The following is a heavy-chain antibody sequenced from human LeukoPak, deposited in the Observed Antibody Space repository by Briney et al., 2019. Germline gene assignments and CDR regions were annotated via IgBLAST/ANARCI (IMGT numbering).Heavy chain of an antibody. CDR2: IYTSGST. D-gene: IGHD3-3*01. V-gene: IGHV4-4*07. CDR3: ARGRRTGYDFWSGYWAFDY. Sequence: SETLSLTCTVSGGSISSYYWSWIRQPAGKGLEWIGRIYTSGSTNYNPSLKSRVTMSVDTSKNQFSLKLSSVTAADTAVYYCARGRRTGYDFWSGYWAFDYWGQGTLVTVSS. J-gene: IGHJ4*02. CDR1: GGSISSYY.